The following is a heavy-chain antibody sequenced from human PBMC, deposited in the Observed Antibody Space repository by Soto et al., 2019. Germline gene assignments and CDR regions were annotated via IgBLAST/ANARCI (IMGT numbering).Heavy chain of an antibody. CDR2: ISCYNGNR. J-gene: IGHJ6*02. V-gene: IGHV1-18*01. Sequence: AAVKVSCKTSGYTFSNYGINWVRQAPGQGLEWMGWISCYNGNRNYAQTVQGRVTMTTATSTGTVYMELRSPKSDDTAIYYCSRFIMVGGWFDPNYYHGMDVWGQGTMVTVSS. D-gene: IGHD6-19*01. CDR1: GYTFSNYG. CDR3: SRFIMVGGWFDPNYYHGMDV.